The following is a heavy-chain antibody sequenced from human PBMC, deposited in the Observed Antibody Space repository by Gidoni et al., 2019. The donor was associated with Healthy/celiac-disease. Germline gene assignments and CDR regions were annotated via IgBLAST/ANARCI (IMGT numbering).Heavy chain of an antibody. D-gene: IGHD2-15*01. Sequence: QVQLVQSGAEVQKPGASVKVSCKASGYTFTSYALHWVRQAPGQRLEWMGWINAGNGNTKYSQKFQGRVTITRDTSASTAYMELSSLRSEDTAVYYCARARNLGYCSGGSCYLDYWGQGTLVTVSS. J-gene: IGHJ4*02. CDR3: ARARNLGYCSGGSCYLDY. CDR2: INAGNGNT. CDR1: GYTFTSYA. V-gene: IGHV1-3*01.